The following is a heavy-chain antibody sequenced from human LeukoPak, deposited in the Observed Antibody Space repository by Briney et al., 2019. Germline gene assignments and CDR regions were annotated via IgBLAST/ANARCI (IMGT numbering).Heavy chain of an antibody. D-gene: IGHD3-16*02. Sequence: EGSLRLSCAASGCTFSSYWMSWVRQAPGKGLEWVANIKQDGSEKYYVDSVKGRFTISRDNAKNSLYLQMNSLRAEDTAVYYCARGFDFMITFGGVIAGTFDYWGQGTLVTVSS. CDR3: ARGFDFMITFGGVIAGTFDY. J-gene: IGHJ4*02. V-gene: IGHV3-7*03. CDR2: IKQDGSEK. CDR1: GCTFSSYW.